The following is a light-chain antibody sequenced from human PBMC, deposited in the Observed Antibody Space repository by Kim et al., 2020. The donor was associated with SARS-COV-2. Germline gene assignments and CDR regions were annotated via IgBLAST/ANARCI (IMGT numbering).Light chain of an antibody. CDR3: MQALQTPVT. J-gene: IGKJ4*01. CDR2: LGS. Sequence: DVVMTQSPLSLPVTPGEPASISCRSTQSLLHSNGYNYLDWYLQKPGQSPQLLIYLGSFRASGVPDRFSASGSGTDFTLKISRVEAEDVGVYYCMQALQTPVTFGAGTKVDIK. CDR1: QSLLHSNGYNY. V-gene: IGKV2-28*01.